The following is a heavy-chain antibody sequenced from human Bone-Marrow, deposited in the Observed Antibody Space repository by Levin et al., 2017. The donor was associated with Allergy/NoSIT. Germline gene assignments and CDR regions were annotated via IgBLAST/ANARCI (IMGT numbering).Heavy chain of an antibody. V-gene: IGHV3-30*18. D-gene: IGHD5-18*01. J-gene: IGHJ4*02. Sequence: QTGGSLRLSCAASGFTFSSYDMHWVRQALGKGLEWVSDISYDGTTKNYADSVKGQFTISRDNSRNTLFLQMNSLRVEDTAVYYCAKSWESGSTYALRGFDYWGQGTLVTVSS. CDR2: ISYDGTTK. CDR3: AKSWESGSTYALRGFDY. CDR1: GFTFSSYD.